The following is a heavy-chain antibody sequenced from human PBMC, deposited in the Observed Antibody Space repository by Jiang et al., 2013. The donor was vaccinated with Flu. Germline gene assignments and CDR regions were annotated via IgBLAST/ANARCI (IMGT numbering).Heavy chain of an antibody. V-gene: IGHV1-2*04. J-gene: IGHJ5*02. CDR3: AREVSYYYDSSGLNWFDP. Sequence: GAEVKKPGASVKVSCKASGYTFTGYYMHWVRQAPGQGLEWMGWINPNSGGTNYAQKFQGWVTMTRDTSISTAYMELSRLRSDDTAVYYCAREVSYYYDSSGLNWFDPGAREPWSTVS. D-gene: IGHD3-22*01. CDR2: INPNSGGT. CDR1: GYTFTGYY.